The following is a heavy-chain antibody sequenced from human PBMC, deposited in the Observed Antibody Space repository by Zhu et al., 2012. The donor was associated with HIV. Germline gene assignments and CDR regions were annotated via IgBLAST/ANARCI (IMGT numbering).Heavy chain of an antibody. J-gene: IGHJ4*02. CDR2: TNWNGGST. CDR3: AREKGAAYYYDSSGYPTHFDY. CDR1: GFTFDDYG. D-gene: IGHD3-22*01. V-gene: IGHV3-20*04. Sequence: EVQLVESGGGVVRPGGSLRLSCAASGFTFDDYGMSWVRQAPGKGLEWVSGTNWNGGSTGYADSVKGRFTISRDNAKNSLYLQMNSLRAEDTALYYCAREKGAAYYYDSSGYPTHFDYWGQGTLVTVSS.